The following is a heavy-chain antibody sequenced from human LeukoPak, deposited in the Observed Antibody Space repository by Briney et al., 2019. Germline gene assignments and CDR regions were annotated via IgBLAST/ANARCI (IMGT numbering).Heavy chain of an antibody. Sequence: GGSLRLSCAASGSTFSTYAMSWVRQAPGKGLEWVSAISGSGGSTFNADSVKGRFTISRDNSKNTLFLQMISLRAEDTAIYYCAKDHPSGYYFDYWGQGTLVTVSS. CDR3: AKDHPSGYYFDY. V-gene: IGHV3-23*01. D-gene: IGHD1-14*01. CDR2: ISGSGGST. CDR1: GSTFSTYA. J-gene: IGHJ4*02.